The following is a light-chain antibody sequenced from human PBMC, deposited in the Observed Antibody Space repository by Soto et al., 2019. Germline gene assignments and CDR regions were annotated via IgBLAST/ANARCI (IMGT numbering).Light chain of an antibody. CDR2: SAS. J-gene: IGKJ1*01. V-gene: IGKV3-15*01. Sequence: EIVMKHSPATLSVSTCERATLSFRASQSVNSNLAWYQQKPGQAPRLLIYSASTGASGIPGRFSGSGAGTEFTLTISSLQSEDFAVYYCQQFNNWPWTFGQGTKVDIK. CDR1: QSVNSN. CDR3: QQFNNWPWT.